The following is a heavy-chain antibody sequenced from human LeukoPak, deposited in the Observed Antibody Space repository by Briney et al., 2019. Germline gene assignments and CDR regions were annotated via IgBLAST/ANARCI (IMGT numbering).Heavy chain of an antibody. Sequence: PSETLSLTCTVSGGSISSSSYYWGWIRQPPGKGLEWIGSIYYSGSTYYNPSLKSRVTISVDTSKNQFSLKLSSVTAADTAVYYCARLWFGELLSFDYWGQGTLVTVSS. J-gene: IGHJ4*02. V-gene: IGHV4-39*01. CDR3: ARLWFGELLSFDY. CDR2: IYYSGST. CDR1: GGSISSSSYY. D-gene: IGHD3-10*01.